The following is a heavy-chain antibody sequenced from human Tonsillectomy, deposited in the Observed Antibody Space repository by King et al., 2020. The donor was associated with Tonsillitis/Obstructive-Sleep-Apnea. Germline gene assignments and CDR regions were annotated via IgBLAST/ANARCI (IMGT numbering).Heavy chain of an antibody. J-gene: IGHJ4*02. CDR2: ARPYNGGT. D-gene: IGHD2-21*01. CDR3: ARCPRCNLFIGDSSDFDY. Sequence: VQLVQSGAEVKKPGASVKVACKASGYTFTSYGVSWVRQTPGQGLEWMGWARPYNGGTNYVQKFQDRIIMTTDTSTSTVYMELRRLTSYDTAVYYCARCPRCNLFIGDSSDFDYWGQGTLVTVSS. CDR1: GYTFTSYG. V-gene: IGHV1-18*04.